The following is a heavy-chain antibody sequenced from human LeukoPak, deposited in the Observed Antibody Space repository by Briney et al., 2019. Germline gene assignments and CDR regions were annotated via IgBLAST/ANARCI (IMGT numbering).Heavy chain of an antibody. CDR2: IKSKTDGGTT. D-gene: IGHD2-15*01. CDR3: TTRGVVAATSYYYYYMDV. Sequence: GGSLRLSCAASGFTFSNAWMSWVRQAPGKGLEWVGRIKSKTDGGTTDYAAPVKGRFTISRDDSKNTLYLQMNSLKTEDTAVYYCTTRGVVAATSYYYYYMDVWGKGTTVTVSS. V-gene: IGHV3-15*01. J-gene: IGHJ6*03. CDR1: GFTFSNAW.